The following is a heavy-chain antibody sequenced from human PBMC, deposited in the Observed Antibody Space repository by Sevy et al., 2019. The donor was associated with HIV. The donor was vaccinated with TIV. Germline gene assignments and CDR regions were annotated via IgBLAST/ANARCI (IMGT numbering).Heavy chain of an antibody. CDR3: ARVGDNDFWSGYSSDAVGMDV. V-gene: IGHV1-46*03. Sequence: ASVKVSCKASGYTFTSYYMHWVRQAPGQGLEWMGIINPSGGSTSYAQKFQGRVTMTRDTSTSTVYMELSSLRSEDTAVYYRARVGDNDFWSGYSSDAVGMDVWGQGTTVTVSS. J-gene: IGHJ6*02. CDR1: GYTFTSYY. CDR2: INPSGGST. D-gene: IGHD3-3*01.